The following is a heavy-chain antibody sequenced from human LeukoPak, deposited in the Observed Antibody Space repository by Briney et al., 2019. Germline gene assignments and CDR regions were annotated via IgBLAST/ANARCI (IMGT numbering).Heavy chain of an antibody. Sequence: GGSLRLSCAASGFTFDDYAMHWVRQAPGQGLERVSGISWNSGSIGYADSVKDRFTISRDNAKNSLYLQMNRLRAEDMALYYCARSGRGGAFDIWGQGTMVTVSS. D-gene: IGHD1-26*01. J-gene: IGHJ3*02. CDR3: ARSGRGGAFDI. CDR1: GFTFDDYA. CDR2: ISWNSGSI. V-gene: IGHV3-9*03.